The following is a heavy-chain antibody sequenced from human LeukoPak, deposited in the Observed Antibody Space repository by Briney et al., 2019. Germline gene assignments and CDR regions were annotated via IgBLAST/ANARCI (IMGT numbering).Heavy chain of an antibody. CDR1: GGSISSYY. J-gene: IGHJ4*02. CDR2: IYYSGST. V-gene: IGHV4-59*01. D-gene: IGHD2-15*01. CDR3: ARSSRYCSGGSCYSVPRAFDY. Sequence: PSETLSLTCTVSGGSISSYYWSWIRQPPGKGLEWIGYIYYSGSTNYNPSLKSRVTISVDTSKNQFSLKLSSATAADTAVYYCARSSRYCSGGSCYSVPRAFDYWGQGTLVTVSS.